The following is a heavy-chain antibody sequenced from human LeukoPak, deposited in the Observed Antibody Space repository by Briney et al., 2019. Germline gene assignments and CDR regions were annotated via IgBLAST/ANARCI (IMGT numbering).Heavy chain of an antibody. CDR3: AKGYYFDSSGYYYDY. V-gene: IGHV3-23*01. D-gene: IGHD3-22*01. CDR2: ISGSGTNT. Sequence: GGSLRLSCAASGFIFSSYAMIWVRQAPGEGLEWVSGISGSGTNTYYADSVKGRFTISRDNSKNTLYLQMNSLRAEDTAVYYCAKGYYFDSSGYYYDYWGQGTLVTVSS. CDR1: GFIFSSYA. J-gene: IGHJ4*02.